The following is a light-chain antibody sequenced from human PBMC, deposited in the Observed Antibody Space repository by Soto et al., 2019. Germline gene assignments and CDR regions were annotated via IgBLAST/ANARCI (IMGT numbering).Light chain of an antibody. Sequence: QSALTQPASVSGSPGQSITISCTGTSSDVGGYNLVSWYQQHPGKAPKLMIYDVSNRPSGVSNRFSGSKSGNTASLTISGLQAEDEADYYCSSYTSSSTLDVFGTGTKLTV. CDR3: SSYTSSSTLDV. CDR2: DVS. CDR1: SSDVGGYNL. J-gene: IGLJ1*01. V-gene: IGLV2-14*01.